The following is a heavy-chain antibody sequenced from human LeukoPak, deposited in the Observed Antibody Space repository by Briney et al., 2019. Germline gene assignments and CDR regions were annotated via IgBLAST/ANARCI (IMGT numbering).Heavy chain of an antibody. V-gene: IGHV3-66*01. CDR2: IYSGGST. J-gene: IGHJ4*01. CDR3: ARSQGTLTSPFDS. CDR1: GFTVSTND. D-gene: IGHD2-21*02. Sequence: GGSLRLSCAASGFTVSTNDMGWVRQAPGKGLEWVSLIYSGGSTHYTDSVKGRFSISRDNSKNTVSLQMSSLRAEDTAVYYCARSQGTLTSPFDSWGHGTLVTVSS.